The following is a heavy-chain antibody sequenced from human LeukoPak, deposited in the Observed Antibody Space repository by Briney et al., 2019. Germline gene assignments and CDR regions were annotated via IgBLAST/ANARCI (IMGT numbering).Heavy chain of an antibody. CDR1: GFTFRSYG. J-gene: IGHJ4*02. Sequence: GGSLRLSCAASGFTFRSYGMHWVRQAPGKGLEWVAFIRYDGNNKYYADSVKGRFTIYRDNSKNAVYLQMNSLRAEDTAVYYCAKAPTHFRVWDDYDNTRLNSWGQGTLVTVSS. CDR3: AKAPTHFRVWDDYDNTRLNS. CDR2: IRYDGNNK. D-gene: IGHD3-22*01. V-gene: IGHV3-30*02.